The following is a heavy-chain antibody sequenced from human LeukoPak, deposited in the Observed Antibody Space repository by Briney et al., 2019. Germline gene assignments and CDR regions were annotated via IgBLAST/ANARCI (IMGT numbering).Heavy chain of an antibody. CDR1: GFTFSSYS. CDR3: ARVELQPGAVCGMDV. J-gene: IGHJ6*02. Sequence: GGSLRLSCAASGFTFSSYSVNWVRQAPGKGLEWVSHISSGSSTIYYADSVKGRFTISRDNAKNSLYLQMNSLRDEDTAVYYCARVELQPGAVCGMDVWGQGTTVTVSS. CDR2: ISSGSSTI. D-gene: IGHD1-14*01. V-gene: IGHV3-48*02.